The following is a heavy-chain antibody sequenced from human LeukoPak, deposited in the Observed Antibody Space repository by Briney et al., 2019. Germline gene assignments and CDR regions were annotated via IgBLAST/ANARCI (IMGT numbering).Heavy chain of an antibody. CDR2: ISAYNGNT. V-gene: IGHV1-18*01. J-gene: IGHJ4*02. CDR1: GYTFTSYG. D-gene: IGHD2-8*01. Sequence: APVKVSCKASGYTFTSYGISWVRQAPGQGLEWMGWISAYNGNTNYAQKLQGRVTMTTDTSTSTAYMELRSLRSDDTAVYYCARYVDRTNGVCPYYFDYWGQGTLVTVSS. CDR3: ARYVDRTNGVCPYYFDY.